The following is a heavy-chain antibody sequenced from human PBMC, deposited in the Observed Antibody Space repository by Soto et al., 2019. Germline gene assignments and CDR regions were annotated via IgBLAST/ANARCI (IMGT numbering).Heavy chain of an antibody. J-gene: IGHJ4*02. Sequence: ASVKVSCKASGYTFTSYDINWVRQATGQGLEWMGWMNPNSGNTGYAQKFQGRVTMTRNTSISTAYMELSSLRSEDTAVYYCAKPRGFRARDGYIKPDDYWGQGTLVTVSS. CDR2: MNPNSGNT. CDR1: GYTFTSYD. D-gene: IGHD5-12*01. V-gene: IGHV1-8*01. CDR3: AKPRGFRARDGYIKPDDY.